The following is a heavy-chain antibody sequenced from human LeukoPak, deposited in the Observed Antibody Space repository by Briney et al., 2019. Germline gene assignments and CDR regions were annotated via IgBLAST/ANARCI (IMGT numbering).Heavy chain of an antibody. Sequence: GGSLRLSCAASGFTLSSYRMSWARHAPGEGREWVANIKEDGSEKYYVDSVKGRFTISRDNAKNSLYLQMKSLRAEDTAVYYCARVSSEEAGAHDYWGQGTLVAVSS. CDR3: ARVSSEEAGAHDY. V-gene: IGHV3-7*01. J-gene: IGHJ4*02. D-gene: IGHD3-10*01. CDR1: GFTLSSYR. CDR2: IKEDGSEK.